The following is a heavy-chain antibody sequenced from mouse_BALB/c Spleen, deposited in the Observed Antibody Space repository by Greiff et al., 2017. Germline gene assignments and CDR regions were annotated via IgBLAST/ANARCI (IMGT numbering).Heavy chain of an antibody. J-gene: IGHJ4*01. V-gene: IGHV5-6-5*01. D-gene: IGHD1-2*01. CDR3: ARDDGYVGAMDY. Sequence: EVKLMESGGGLVKPGGSLKLSCAASGFTFSSYAMSWVRQTPEKRLEWIASISSGGSTYYPDSVKGRFTISRDNARNILYLQMSSLRSEDTAMYYCARDDGYVGAMDYWGQGTSVTVSS. CDR1: GFTFSSYA. CDR2: ISSGGST.